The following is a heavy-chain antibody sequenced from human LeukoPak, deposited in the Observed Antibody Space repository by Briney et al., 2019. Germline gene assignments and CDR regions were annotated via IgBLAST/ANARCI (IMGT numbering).Heavy chain of an antibody. Sequence: SQTLSLTCTVSGGSISSGDYYWSWIRQPPGKGLEWIGYIYYSGSTYYNPSLKSRVTISVDTSKNQFSLKLSSVTAADTAVYYCARGPSLVRGVIPDYWGQGTLVTVSS. V-gene: IGHV4-30-4*08. CDR2: IYYSGST. CDR1: GGSISSGDYY. CDR3: ARGPSLVRGVIPDY. J-gene: IGHJ4*02. D-gene: IGHD3-10*01.